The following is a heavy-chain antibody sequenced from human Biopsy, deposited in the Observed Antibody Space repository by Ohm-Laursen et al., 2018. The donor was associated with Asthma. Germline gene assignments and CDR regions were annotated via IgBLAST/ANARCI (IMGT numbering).Heavy chain of an antibody. CDR1: GYTFIGCH. D-gene: IGHD3-16*01. CDR2: IIPIVGTT. CDR3: ARDQGDFWFFDL. V-gene: IGHV1-69*01. J-gene: IGHJ2*01. Sequence: SSAKVSCKASGYTFIGCHIHWMRQAPGQGLEWMGGIIPIVGTTAYAQKFQGRVTITADEATSTAYMELSSLRSEDTAVYYCARDQGDFWFFDLWGRGSLVTVSS.